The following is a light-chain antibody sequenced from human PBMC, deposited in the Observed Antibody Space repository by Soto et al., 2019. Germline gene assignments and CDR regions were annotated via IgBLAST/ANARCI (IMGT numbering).Light chain of an antibody. J-gene: IGLJ2*01. CDR1: SSNIRARYD. CDR3: QSYDSSLSAYVV. CDR2: GNN. Sequence: QSVLTQPPSVSGAPGQRVTISCTGSSSNIRARYDVHWYQQLPGTAPKLLIYGNNNRPSGVPDRFSGSKSGTSASLAITGLQAEDEADYYCQSYDSSLSAYVVFGGGTKLTVL. V-gene: IGLV1-40*01.